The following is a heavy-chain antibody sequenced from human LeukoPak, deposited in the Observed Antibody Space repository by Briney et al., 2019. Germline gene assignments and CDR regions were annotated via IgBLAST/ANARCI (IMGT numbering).Heavy chain of an antibody. Sequence: GGSLRLSCEVSGMTFDRHGMHWVRQAPGKGLEWVAVISFDGSNKYYADSVKGRFTISRDNSKNALYLQMNSLRAEDTAVYYCAKDRGGGSRPRFDYWGQGTLVTVSS. J-gene: IGHJ4*02. D-gene: IGHD3-10*01. CDR1: GMTFDRHG. V-gene: IGHV3-30*18. CDR2: ISFDGSNK. CDR3: AKDRGGGSRPRFDY.